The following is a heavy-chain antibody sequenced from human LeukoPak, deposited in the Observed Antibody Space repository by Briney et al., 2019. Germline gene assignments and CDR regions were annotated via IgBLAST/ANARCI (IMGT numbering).Heavy chain of an antibody. V-gene: IGHV1-46*01. D-gene: IGHD1-14*01. J-gene: IGHJ3*02. CDR2: INPSGGST. CDR3: VSSFRTDDAFDI. CDR1: GYTFTSYY. Sequence: EASVKVSCKASGYTFTSYYMHWVRQAPGQGLEWMGIINPSGGSTSYAQKFQGRVTMTEDTSTDTAYMELSSLRSEDTAVYYCVSSFRTDDAFDIWGQGTMVTVSS.